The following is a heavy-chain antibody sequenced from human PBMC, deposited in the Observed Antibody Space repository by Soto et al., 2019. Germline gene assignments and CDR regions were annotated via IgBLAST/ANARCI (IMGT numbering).Heavy chain of an antibody. J-gene: IGHJ4*02. V-gene: IGHV3-21*01. D-gene: IGHD3-10*01. CDR1: GFTFSSYS. CDR3: ARVGMVRRVIITGFDY. Sequence: EVQLVESGGGLVKPGGSLRLSCAASGFTFSSYSMNWVRQAPGKGLEWVSSISSSSSYIYYADSVKGRFTISRDNAKNSLYLHMNSLRAEDTAVYYCARVGMVRRVIITGFDYWGQGTLVTVSS. CDR2: ISSSSSYI.